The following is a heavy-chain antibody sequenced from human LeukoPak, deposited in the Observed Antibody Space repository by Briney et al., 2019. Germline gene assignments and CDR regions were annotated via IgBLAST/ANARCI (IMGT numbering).Heavy chain of an antibody. CDR2: IYYSGST. J-gene: IGHJ4*02. V-gene: IGHV4-31*03. CDR3: ARDQKQQLVIDY. D-gene: IGHD6-13*01. Sequence: SETLSLTCTVSGGSISSGGYYWRWIRQHPGKGLEWIGYIYYSGSTYYNPSLKSRVTISVDTSKNQFSLKLSSVTAADTAVYYCARDQKQQLVIDYWGQGTLVTVSS. CDR1: GGSISSGGYY.